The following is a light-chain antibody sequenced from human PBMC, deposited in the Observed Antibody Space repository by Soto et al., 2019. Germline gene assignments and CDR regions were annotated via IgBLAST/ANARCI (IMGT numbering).Light chain of an antibody. CDR1: QSIGKSY. J-gene: IGKJ4*01. CDR3: QQYAESPLT. Sequence: ETVLTQSPGTVSLSPGESATLSCRASQSIGKSYLAWFQHKPGQAPRLLIYGASTRATGIPDRFRGSGSWKDFTLTVSRLESEDFAVYYCQQYAESPLTFGGGTKVEIK. V-gene: IGKV3-20*01. CDR2: GAS.